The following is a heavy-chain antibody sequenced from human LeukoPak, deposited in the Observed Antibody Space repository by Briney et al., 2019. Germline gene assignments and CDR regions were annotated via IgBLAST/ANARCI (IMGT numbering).Heavy chain of an antibody. D-gene: IGHD3-10*01. CDR1: GGSISSSSYY. CDR3: ARDGGYGSGSSYLQH. V-gene: IGHV4-39*07. Sequence: SETLSLTCTVSGGSISSSSYYWGWIRQPPGKGLEWSGIIYYSGITSYNPSLKSRVTISVDTSKNQFSLKLSSVTAADKAVYYCARDGGYGSGSSYLQHWGQGTLVTVSS. CDR2: IYYSGIT. J-gene: IGHJ4*02.